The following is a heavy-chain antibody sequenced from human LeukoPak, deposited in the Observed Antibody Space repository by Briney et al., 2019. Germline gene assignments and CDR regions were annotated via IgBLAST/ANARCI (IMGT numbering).Heavy chain of an antibody. CDR2: IWYDGSNK. CDR3: VRDNHDGFDV. CDR1: GFTVSTNY. J-gene: IGHJ3*01. D-gene: IGHD1-1*01. Sequence: GGSLRLSCAASGFTVSTNYMSWVRQAPGKGLEWVAIIWYDGSNKYYADSLKGRFTISRDISKNTLYLQMDSLRAEDTAVYYCVRDNHDGFDVWGQGTMVTVSS. V-gene: IGHV3-33*08.